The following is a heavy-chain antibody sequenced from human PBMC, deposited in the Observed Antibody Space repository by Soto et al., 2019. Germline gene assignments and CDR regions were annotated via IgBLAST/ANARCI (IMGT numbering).Heavy chain of an antibody. J-gene: IGHJ6*02. Sequence: SEAPSPTCTFSGGFLSRSSYYWGWVRQAPGKRLGWIGSIYYSGSTYYNPSLKSRVTISVDTSKNQFSLKLSSVTAADTAVYYCARLGGVPAATGVYYYYGMDVWGQGTTVTVSS. CDR3: ARLGGVPAATGVYYYYGMDV. CDR2: IYYSGST. CDR1: GGFLSRSSYY. D-gene: IGHD2-2*01. V-gene: IGHV4-39*01.